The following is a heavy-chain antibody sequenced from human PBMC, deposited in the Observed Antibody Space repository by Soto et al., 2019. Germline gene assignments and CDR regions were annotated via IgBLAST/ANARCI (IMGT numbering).Heavy chain of an antibody. CDR2: IWYDGHKE. Sequence: QVQLVESGGGVVQPEKSLRLSCAASGFIFSNYGMHWVRQAPGKGLEWVAVIWYDGHKEYYADSVKGRFIISRDNSWNTVYLQRKSLRAEDTAVYYCARERAVDYYHWFDPWGQGTLVTVSS. V-gene: IGHV3-33*01. D-gene: IGHD3-3*02. CDR3: ARERAVDYYHWFDP. CDR1: GFIFSNYG. J-gene: IGHJ5*02.